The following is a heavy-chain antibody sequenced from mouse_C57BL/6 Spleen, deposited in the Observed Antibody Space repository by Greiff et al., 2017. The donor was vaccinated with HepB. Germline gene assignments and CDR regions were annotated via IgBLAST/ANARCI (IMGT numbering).Heavy chain of an antibody. CDR2: IYPGSGST. J-gene: IGHJ4*01. Sequence: QVQLKQSGAELVKPGASVKMSCKASGYTFTSYWITWVKQRPGQGLEWIGDIYPGSGSTNYNEKFKSKATLTVDTSSSTAYMQLSSLTSEDSAVYYCARGDYYYGSSYAMDYWGQGTSVTVSS. CDR3: ARGDYYYGSSYAMDY. CDR1: GYTFTSYW. V-gene: IGHV1-55*01. D-gene: IGHD1-1*01.